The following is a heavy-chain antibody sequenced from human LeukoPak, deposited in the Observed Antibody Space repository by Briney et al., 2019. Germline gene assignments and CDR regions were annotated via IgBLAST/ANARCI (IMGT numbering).Heavy chain of an antibody. J-gene: IGHJ4*02. Sequence: GASVKVSCKASGYTFTSYYMHCVRQAPGQGLEWMGIINPSGGSTSYAQKFQGRVTMTRDTSTSTVYMELSSLRSEDTAVYYCARAGRDGRVDDWGQGTLVTVSS. CDR2: INPSGGST. CDR3: ARAGRDGRVDD. D-gene: IGHD5-24*01. CDR1: GYTFTSYY. V-gene: IGHV1-46*01.